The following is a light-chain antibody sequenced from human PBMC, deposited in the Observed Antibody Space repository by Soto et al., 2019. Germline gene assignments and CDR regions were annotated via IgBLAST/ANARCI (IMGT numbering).Light chain of an antibody. V-gene: IGLV2-14*01. CDR1: HSDVGGYDY. Sequence: SALTQPASLSGSPGQSIALSRPGTHSDVGGYDYVSWYQQHPDKAPKLMIYEVTKRPSGVSNRFSGSKSGNTASLTISGLQPEDEADYYCSSHTSGSTRVFGSGTKVTVL. CDR3: SSHTSGSTRV. CDR2: EVT. J-gene: IGLJ1*01.